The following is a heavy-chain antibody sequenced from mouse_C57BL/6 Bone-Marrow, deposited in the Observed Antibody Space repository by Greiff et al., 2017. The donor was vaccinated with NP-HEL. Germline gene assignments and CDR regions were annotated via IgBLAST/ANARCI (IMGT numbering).Heavy chain of an antibody. Sequence: VQLQQSGAELVKPGASVKISCKASGYAFSSYWMNWVKQRPGKGLEWIGQIYPGDGDTNYNGKFKGKATLTADKSSSTAYMKLSSLTSEDSAVYFCASSPCYGSSSYYYAMDYWGQGTSVTVSS. V-gene: IGHV1-80*01. D-gene: IGHD1-1*01. CDR3: ASSPCYGSSSYYYAMDY. J-gene: IGHJ4*01. CDR1: GYAFSSYW. CDR2: IYPGDGDT.